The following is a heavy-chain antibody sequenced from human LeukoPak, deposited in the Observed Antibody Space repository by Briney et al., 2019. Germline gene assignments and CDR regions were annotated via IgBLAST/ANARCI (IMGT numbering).Heavy chain of an antibody. CDR1: GYTFTGYY. J-gene: IGHJ4*02. CDR2: INPNSGGT. V-gene: IGHV1-2*02. CDR3: ARDSEQWLVEYYYFDY. D-gene: IGHD6-19*01. Sequence: ASVKVSCKASGYTFTGYYMHWVRQAPGQGLEWMGWINPNSGGTNYAQKFQGRVTMTRDTSISTAYMELSRLRSDDTAVYYCARDSEQWLVEYYYFDYWGQGTLVTVSS.